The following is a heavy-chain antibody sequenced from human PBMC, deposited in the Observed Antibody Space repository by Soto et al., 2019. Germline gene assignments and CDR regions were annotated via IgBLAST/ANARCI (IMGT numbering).Heavy chain of an antibody. Sequence: SETLSLTCTGSGGPTSRRSYFWGWIRQPPGKGLEWIGSIYYSGSTYYNPSLKSRVTISVDTSKNQFSLKLSSVTAADTAVYYCARHSAGAAAGHYYYYGMDVWGQGTTVTVSS. CDR2: IYYSGST. CDR3: ARHSAGAAAGHYYYYGMDV. J-gene: IGHJ6*02. D-gene: IGHD6-13*01. V-gene: IGHV4-39*01. CDR1: GGPTSRRSYF.